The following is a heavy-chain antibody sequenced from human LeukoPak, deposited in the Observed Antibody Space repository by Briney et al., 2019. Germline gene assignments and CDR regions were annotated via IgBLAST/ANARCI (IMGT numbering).Heavy chain of an antibody. CDR2: IKQDGSEK. CDR1: GFTSSSYW. D-gene: IGHD6-6*01. J-gene: IGHJ4*02. Sequence: GGSLRLSCAASGFTSSSYWMSWVRQAPGKGLEWVANIKQDGSEKYYVDSVKGRFTISRDNAKNSLYLQMNSLRAEDTAVYYCARVIAAPPEYYFDYWGQGTLVTVSS. V-gene: IGHV3-7*01. CDR3: ARVIAAPPEYYFDY.